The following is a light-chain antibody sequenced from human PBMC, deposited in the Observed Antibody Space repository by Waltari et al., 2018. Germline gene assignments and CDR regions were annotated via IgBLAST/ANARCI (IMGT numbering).Light chain of an antibody. CDR1: RRDVGGYNY. CDR2: DVS. CDR3: SSYTSTDVV. Sequence: QSALTQPASVSGSPGQSITIPCPGTRRDVGGYNYVSWYQQHPGKAPKLMIYDVSNRPSGVSNRFSGSKSGNTASLTISGLQAEDEADYYCSSYTSTDVVFGGGTKLTVL. V-gene: IGLV2-14*01. J-gene: IGLJ2*01.